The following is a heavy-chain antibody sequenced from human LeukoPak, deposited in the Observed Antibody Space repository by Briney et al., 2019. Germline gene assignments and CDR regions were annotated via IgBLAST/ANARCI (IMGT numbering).Heavy chain of an antibody. Sequence: KPSETLSLTCTASGGSISSYYWSWIRQPPGKGLEWIGYIYYSGSTNYNPSLKSRVTISVDTSKNKCSLKLSSVTAADTAVYYCARVAFIMTTVTTLYYFDYWGQGTLVTVSS. CDR2: IYYSGST. CDR3: ARVAFIMTTVTTLYYFDY. V-gene: IGHV4-59*01. CDR1: GGSISSYY. D-gene: IGHD4-17*01. J-gene: IGHJ4*02.